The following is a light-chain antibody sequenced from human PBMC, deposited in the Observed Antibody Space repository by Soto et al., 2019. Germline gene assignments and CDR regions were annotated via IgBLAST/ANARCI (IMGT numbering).Light chain of an antibody. Sequence: QSALTQPVSVSGSPGQSITISSSGTSSDVGAYNYVSWYQQHPDKAPKLMIYEVTTRPSGVSDRFSGSKSGNTASLTISGLQAEDEADYHCSSYSSNSTLYVFGTGTKVTVL. CDR3: SSYSSNSTLYV. CDR2: EVT. V-gene: IGLV2-14*01. J-gene: IGLJ1*01. CDR1: SSDVGAYNY.